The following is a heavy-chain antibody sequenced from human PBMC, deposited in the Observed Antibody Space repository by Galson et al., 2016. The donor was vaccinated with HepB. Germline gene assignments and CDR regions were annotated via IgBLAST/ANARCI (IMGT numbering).Heavy chain of an antibody. J-gene: IGHJ3*02. CDR2: IKQDGSKT. Sequence: SLRLSCAASGFTFSTSWMHWVRQAPGKGLEWVANIKQDGSKTNYGDSVKGRSTVSRDNAKNTLYLQMDSLRAEDTAVYYCARDQTYSYGPGIYFDALEMWGQGTMVTVSS. D-gene: IGHD3-10*01. V-gene: IGHV3-7*03. CDR1: GFTFSTSW. CDR3: ARDQTYSYGPGIYFDALEM.